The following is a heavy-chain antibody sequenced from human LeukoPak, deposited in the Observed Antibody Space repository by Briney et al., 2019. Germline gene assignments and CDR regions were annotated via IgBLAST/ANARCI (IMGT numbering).Heavy chain of an antibody. Sequence: PGGSLRLSCAASGFIFSSCAMSWVRQAPGKGLEWVSAISGSGGSTYYADSVKGRFTISRDNSKNTLYLQMNSLRAEDTAVYYCAKNMSYDYVWGSPFDYWGQGTLVTVSS. V-gene: IGHV3-23*01. CDR2: ISGSGGST. D-gene: IGHD3-16*01. CDR3: AKNMSYDYVWGSPFDY. CDR1: GFIFSSCA. J-gene: IGHJ4*02.